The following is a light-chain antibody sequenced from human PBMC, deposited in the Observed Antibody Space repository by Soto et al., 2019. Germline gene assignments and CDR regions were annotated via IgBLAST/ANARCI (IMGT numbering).Light chain of an antibody. Sequence: QSALTQPASVSGSPGQSITISCTGTSSDVGGYNFVSWYQQHPGKAPRLIIYEVSSRPSGVSYRFSGSKSGNTASLTISGLQAEDEADYYCSSYTSSSTPVVFGGGTKLTVL. CDR1: SSDVGGYNF. CDR2: EVS. V-gene: IGLV2-14*01. J-gene: IGLJ2*01. CDR3: SSYTSSSTPVV.